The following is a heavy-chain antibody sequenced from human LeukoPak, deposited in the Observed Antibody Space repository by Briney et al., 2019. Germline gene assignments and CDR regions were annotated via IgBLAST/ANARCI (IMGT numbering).Heavy chain of an antibody. D-gene: IGHD5-18*01. J-gene: IGHJ4*02. Sequence: PGGSLRLSCAASEFTFSNYWMNWVRQAPGKGLEWVANIKHDGSEKYYVDSVKGRFTISRDNAKNSLYLQMNSLRAEDTAVYYCARDRRYSYIDYWGQGTLVTVSS. CDR2: IKHDGSEK. V-gene: IGHV3-7*04. CDR3: ARDRRYSYIDY. CDR1: EFTFSNYW.